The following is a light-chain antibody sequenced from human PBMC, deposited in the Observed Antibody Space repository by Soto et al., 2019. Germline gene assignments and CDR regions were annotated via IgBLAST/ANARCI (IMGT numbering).Light chain of an antibody. V-gene: IGKV1-5*03. Sequence: DIQMTQSPSTLSASVGDRVTITCRASQTINTWLAWYQQKPGKAPKLLIYKASSLEGGVPSRFSGSGSGTEFALTITGLQPDDFATYYCQQYRSYWTFGQGTKVEIK. J-gene: IGKJ1*01. CDR2: KAS. CDR1: QTINTW. CDR3: QQYRSYWT.